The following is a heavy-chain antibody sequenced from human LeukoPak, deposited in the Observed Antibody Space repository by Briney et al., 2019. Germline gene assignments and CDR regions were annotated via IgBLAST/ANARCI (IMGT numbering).Heavy chain of an antibody. CDR3: ARSSSWYLGWFDP. CDR2: IYYSGST. Sequence: PSETLSLTCTVSGGSISSSSYYWGWIRQPPGKGLEWIGSIYYSGSTYYNPSLKSRVTISVDTSKNQFSLKLSSVTAADTAVYYCARSSSWYLGWFDPWGQGTLVTVSS. V-gene: IGHV4-39*01. CDR1: GGSISSSSYY. D-gene: IGHD6-13*01. J-gene: IGHJ5*02.